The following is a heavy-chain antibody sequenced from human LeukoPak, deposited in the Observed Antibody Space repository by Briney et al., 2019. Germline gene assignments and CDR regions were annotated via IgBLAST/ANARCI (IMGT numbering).Heavy chain of an antibody. D-gene: IGHD2/OR15-2a*01. V-gene: IGHV4-39*01. Sequence: PSETLSLTCTVSGGXISFSSDYWGWIRQPPGMGLEWIGDIYYSGTTNYNPSLKSRVTMSVDTSKNQFSLKLNSATAADTAVYYCARRLSTRSYYLDDWGQGTLVTVSS. J-gene: IGHJ4*02. CDR2: IYYSGTT. CDR1: GGXISFSSDY. CDR3: ARRLSTRSYYLDD.